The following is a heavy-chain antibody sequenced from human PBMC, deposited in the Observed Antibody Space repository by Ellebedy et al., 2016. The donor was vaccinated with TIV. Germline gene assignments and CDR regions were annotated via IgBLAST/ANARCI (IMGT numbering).Heavy chain of an antibody. Sequence: ASVKVSCXASGYTFTSYGISWVRQAPGQGLEWMGWISAYNGNTNYAQKLQGRVTMTRDTSISTAYMELSRLRSDDTAVYYCARGGIYTPTLARIAATDYWGQGTLVTVSS. CDR3: ARGGIYTPTLARIAATDY. CDR2: ISAYNGNT. J-gene: IGHJ4*02. V-gene: IGHV1-18*04. CDR1: GYTFTSYG. D-gene: IGHD6-13*01.